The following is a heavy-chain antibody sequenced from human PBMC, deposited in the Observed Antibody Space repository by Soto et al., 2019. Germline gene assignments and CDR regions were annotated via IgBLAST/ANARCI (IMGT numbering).Heavy chain of an antibody. Sequence: GGSLRLSCAASGFTFSSYAMHWVRQAPGKGLEWVAVILYDGSNKHYADSVKGRFTVSRDNSKNTLYLQMNSLRAEDTAVYYCARDSYDFWGGYVGYFDYWGQGTLVTVSS. V-gene: IGHV3-30-3*01. J-gene: IGHJ4*02. CDR1: GFTFSSYA. D-gene: IGHD3-3*01. CDR3: ARDSYDFWGGYVGYFDY. CDR2: ILYDGSNK.